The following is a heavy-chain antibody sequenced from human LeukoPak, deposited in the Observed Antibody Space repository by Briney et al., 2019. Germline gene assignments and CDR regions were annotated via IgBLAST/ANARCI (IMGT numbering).Heavy chain of an antibody. CDR2: INHRGIT. D-gene: IGHD4-23*01. J-gene: IGHJ4*02. CDR3: ARDPTTVITTPYYFDD. CDR1: GGSFFGYH. V-gene: IGHV4-34*01. Sequence: PSETLSLTCAVSGGSFFGYHWNWVRQVPGKGREWFGEINHRGITNYNPSLKSRVTISVDKSKNQFSLRLRSVTAADTAIYYCARDPTTVITTPYYFDDWGQGTLVTVSS.